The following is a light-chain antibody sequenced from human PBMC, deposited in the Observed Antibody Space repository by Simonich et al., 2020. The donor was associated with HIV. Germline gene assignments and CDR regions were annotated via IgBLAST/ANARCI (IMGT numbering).Light chain of an antibody. V-gene: IGKV1-12*01. Sequence: DIQMTQSPSSLSASVGDRATITFRASQSISNYLNWYQQKPGKAPKLLIYAASSLQSGVPSRFSGSGSGTDFTLTINNLQPEDFATYYCQQANSFPRTFGQGTKVEIK. CDR2: AAS. CDR3: QQANSFPRT. J-gene: IGKJ1*01. CDR1: QSISNY.